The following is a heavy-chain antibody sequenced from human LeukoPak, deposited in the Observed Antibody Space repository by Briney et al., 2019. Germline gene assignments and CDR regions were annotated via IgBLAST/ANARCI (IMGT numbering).Heavy chain of an antibody. V-gene: IGHV4-59*01. CDR1: GGSISNYY. CDR3: ARLAGGVTKFDY. D-gene: IGHD3-16*01. Sequence: TSETLSLTCTVSGGSISNYYWNWIRQPPGKGLEWIGYIYYSGSTSYNPSLKSRVTISVDTPKNQFSLKLSSVTAADTAVYYCARLAGGVTKFDYWGQGALVTVSP. CDR2: IYYSGST. J-gene: IGHJ4*02.